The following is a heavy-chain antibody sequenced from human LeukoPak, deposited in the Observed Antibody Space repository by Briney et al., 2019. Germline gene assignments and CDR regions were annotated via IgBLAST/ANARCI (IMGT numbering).Heavy chain of an antibody. V-gene: IGHV1-18*01. Sequence: ASVKVSCKASGYTFTSYGISWVRQAPGQGLEWMGWISAYNGNTNYAQKLQGRVTMTTDTSTSTAYMELRSLRSDDTAVYYCARDYVAARPKYYYYGMDVWGQGPRSPSP. D-gene: IGHD6-6*01. CDR2: ISAYNGNT. CDR3: ARDYVAARPKYYYYGMDV. J-gene: IGHJ6*02. CDR1: GYTFTSYG.